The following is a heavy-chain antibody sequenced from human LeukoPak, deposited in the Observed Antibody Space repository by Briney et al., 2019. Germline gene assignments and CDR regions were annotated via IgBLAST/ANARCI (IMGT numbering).Heavy chain of an antibody. CDR3: ARELGYGDTGGYYGMDV. CDR2: IYYSGST. V-gene: IGHV4-59*12. J-gene: IGHJ6*02. Sequence: SETLSLTCTVSGGSISSYYWSWIRQPPGKGLEWIGYIYYSGSTYYNPSLKSRVTISVDTSKNQFSLKLSSVTAADTAVYYCARELGYGDTGGYYGMDVWGQGTTVTVSS. CDR1: GGSISSYY. D-gene: IGHD4-17*01.